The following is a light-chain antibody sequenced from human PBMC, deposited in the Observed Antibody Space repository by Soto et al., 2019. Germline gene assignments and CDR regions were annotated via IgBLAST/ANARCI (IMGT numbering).Light chain of an antibody. CDR2: KAS. J-gene: IGKJ1*01. CDR3: QQYDTYWT. CDR1: ESITTW. V-gene: IGKV1-5*03. Sequence: DIQMTQSPSTLSASVGDRVIITCRASESITTWLAWYQQQPGKAPNLLIYKASSSKSGVPLRFSGSGSGTEFTLTINSVQPDDFATYYCQQYDTYWTFGQGTRL.